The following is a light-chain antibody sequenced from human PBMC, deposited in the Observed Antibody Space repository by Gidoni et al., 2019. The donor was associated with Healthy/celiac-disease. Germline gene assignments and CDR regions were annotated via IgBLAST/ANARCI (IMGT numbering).Light chain of an antibody. CDR3: QQRSNRPGVT. CDR1: QSVSNY. Sequence: EIVFTQSPATLSLSPRERATLSCRASQSVSNYLAWYQQRPGQAPRLLIYDASNRATGIPARFSGSGSGTDFTLTISSLEPEDFAVYYCQQRSNRPGVTFGPGTKVDIK. CDR2: DAS. V-gene: IGKV3-11*01. J-gene: IGKJ3*01.